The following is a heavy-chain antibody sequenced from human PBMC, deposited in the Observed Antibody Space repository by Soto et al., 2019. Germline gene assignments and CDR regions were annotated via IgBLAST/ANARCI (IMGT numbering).Heavy chain of an antibody. D-gene: IGHD3-16*01. CDR2: ISGSGGST. V-gene: IGHV3-23*01. CDR1: GFTFNNYA. Sequence: EVQLLESGGGLVQPGGSLRLSCAASGFTFNNYAMTWVRQAPGKGLEWVSSISGSGGSTYCAGSVRGRFTVSRDNSNNTLHLQMSRLRVEDTAIYYCAKDLGGSAKRWYGMDVWGQGATVTVFS. CDR3: AKDLGGSAKRWYGMDV. J-gene: IGHJ6*02.